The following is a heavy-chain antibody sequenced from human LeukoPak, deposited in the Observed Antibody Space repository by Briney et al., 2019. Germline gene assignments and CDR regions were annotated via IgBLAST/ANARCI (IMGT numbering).Heavy chain of an antibody. D-gene: IGHD1-26*01. V-gene: IGHV4-59*01. CDR2: ISYSGNT. CDR1: GVSICGFS. J-gene: IGHJ4*02. Sequence: SETLSLTCTVSGVSICGFSWNWIRQPPGKGLEWIGYISYSGNTNYNPSLKSRVTMSVDTSKDQFSLKLTSVTAADTAVYYCARGLGIVPPASDYWGQGTLVTVSA. CDR3: ARGLGIVPPASDY.